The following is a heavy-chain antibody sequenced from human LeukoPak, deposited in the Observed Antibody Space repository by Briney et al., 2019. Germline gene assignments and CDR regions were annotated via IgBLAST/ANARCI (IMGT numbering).Heavy chain of an antibody. D-gene: IGHD6-13*01. CDR3: AKVVDWAAAGPFDY. CDR2: IYPGDSDT. CDR1: GYRFTSYW. J-gene: IGHJ4*02. V-gene: IGHV5-51*04. Sequence: GESLKISCKGSGYRFTSYWIGWVRQMPGKGLEWMGIIYPGDSDTRYSPSFQGQVTISADKPINTAYLQWSSLKASDTAMYYCAKVVDWAAAGPFDYWGQGTLVTVSS.